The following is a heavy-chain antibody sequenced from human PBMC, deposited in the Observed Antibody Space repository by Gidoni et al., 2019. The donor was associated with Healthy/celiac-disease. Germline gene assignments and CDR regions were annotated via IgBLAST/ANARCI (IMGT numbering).Heavy chain of an antibody. Sequence: EVQLVESGGGLVQPGRYLRLSCTASGFTFGDYAMSWFRQAPGKGLGWVGFIRSKAYGGTTEYAASVKGRFTISRDDSKSIAYLQMNSLKTEDTAVYYCTRVGLRASRYYFDYWGQGTLVTVSS. D-gene: IGHD3-16*01. J-gene: IGHJ4*02. CDR3: TRVGLRASRYYFDY. CDR1: GFTFGDYA. CDR2: IRSKAYGGTT. V-gene: IGHV3-49*03.